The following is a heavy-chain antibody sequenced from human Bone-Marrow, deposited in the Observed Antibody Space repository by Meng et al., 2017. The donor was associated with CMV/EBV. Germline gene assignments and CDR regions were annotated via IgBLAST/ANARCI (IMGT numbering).Heavy chain of an antibody. CDR1: GYTFSSYG. CDR3: ARSLGYCSGGSCYGRLPVNY. CDR2: ISAYNGNT. V-gene: IGHV1-18*01. J-gene: IGHJ4*02. D-gene: IGHD2-15*01. Sequence: ASVKVSCKASGYTFSSYGISWVRQAPGQGLEWMGWISAYNGNTNYAQKLQGRVTLTTDTSTSTAYMELRSLRSDDTAVYYCARSLGYCSGGSCYGRLPVNYWGQGTLVTVSS.